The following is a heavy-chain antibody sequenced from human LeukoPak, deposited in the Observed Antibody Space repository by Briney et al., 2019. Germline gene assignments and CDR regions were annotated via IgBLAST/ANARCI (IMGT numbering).Heavy chain of an antibody. CDR2: FYYTGDT. V-gene: IGHV4-39*01. D-gene: IGHD6-19*01. J-gene: IGHJ5*02. CDR3: VRAVGSVAGPGDWFDP. CDR1: DGSITTSSFY. Sequence: SKTLSLTCNVSDGSITTSSFYWGWVRQTPGKGLEWIGTFYYTGDTFYNRSLKSRVSITVDTSKDQFFLALSSVTAADTAVYYCVRAVGSVAGPGDWFDPWGPGILVTVSS.